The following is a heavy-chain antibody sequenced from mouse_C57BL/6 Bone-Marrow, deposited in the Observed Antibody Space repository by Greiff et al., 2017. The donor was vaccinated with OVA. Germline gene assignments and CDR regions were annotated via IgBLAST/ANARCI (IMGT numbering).Heavy chain of an antibody. J-gene: IGHJ2*01. CDR1: GFTFTSYC. CDR3: ARDGYIYFDY. D-gene: IGHD2-3*01. CDR2: IDPSDSDT. Sequence: QVQLKQPGAELVMPGASVKLSCTASGFTFTSYCMHWVKQRPGHGLEWIGWIDPSDSDTNYNSKFKGKATLTGDTSSSTAYMQLSSLTSEDAAVYYCARDGYIYFDYWGQGTTLTVSS. V-gene: IGHV1-69*01.